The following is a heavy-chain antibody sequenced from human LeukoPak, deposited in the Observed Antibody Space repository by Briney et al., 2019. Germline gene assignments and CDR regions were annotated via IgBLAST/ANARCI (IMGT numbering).Heavy chain of an antibody. D-gene: IGHD4-17*01. CDR1: GYTFTSYD. CDR2: MNPNSGNT. V-gene: IGHV1-8*01. Sequence: ASVKVSRKASGYTFTSYDINWVRQATGQGLEWMGWMNPNSGNTGYAQKFQGRVTMTRNTSISTAYMELSSLRSEDTAVYYCARSGDYFQWNYYYMDVWGKGTTVTISS. J-gene: IGHJ6*03. CDR3: ARSGDYFQWNYYYMDV.